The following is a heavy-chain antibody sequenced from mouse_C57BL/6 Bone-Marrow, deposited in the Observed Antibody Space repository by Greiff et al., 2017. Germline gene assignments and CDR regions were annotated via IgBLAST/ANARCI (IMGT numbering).Heavy chain of an antibody. D-gene: IGHD2-3*01. CDR2: IYPRSGNT. V-gene: IGHV1-81*01. CDR1: GYTFTSSG. J-gene: IGHJ2*01. CDR3: ARLDDGYYGDLFDY. Sequence: QVQLQQSGAELSRPGASVKLSCKSSGYTFTSSGISWVKQRTGQGLEWIGEIYPRSGNTYYNEQFKGKATLTADKSSSTAYMELRGLTSEDSAVYCCARLDDGYYGDLFDYWGQGTTLTVSS.